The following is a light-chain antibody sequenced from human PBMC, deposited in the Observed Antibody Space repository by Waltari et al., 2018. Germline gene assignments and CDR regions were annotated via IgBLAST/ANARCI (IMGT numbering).Light chain of an antibody. J-gene: IGKJ2*01. CDR1: QDIGLW. CDR2: AAS. Sequence: DIQMIQSPSSVSASLGDRVPITCRASQDIGLWLAWYQHKPGRAPNLLIFAASSLQNGVPSRFIGSGSGTYFTLTINSLQPEDFATYYCQQTNTFPFTFGQGTKLEIK. CDR3: QQTNTFPFT. V-gene: IGKV1-12*01.